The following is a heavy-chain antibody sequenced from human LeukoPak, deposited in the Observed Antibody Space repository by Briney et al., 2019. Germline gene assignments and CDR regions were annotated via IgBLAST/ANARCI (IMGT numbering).Heavy chain of an antibody. CDR2: INPNSGGT. D-gene: IGHD6-19*01. J-gene: IGHJ6*02. CDR1: GYTFTGYY. CDR3: ARDGEQWLVKDDSRGGYYYYGMDV. V-gene: IGHV1-2*02. Sequence: GASVKVSCKAPGYTFTGYYMHWARQAPGQGLEWMGWINPNSGGTNYAQKFQGRVTMTRDTSISTAYMELSRLRSDDTAVYYCARDGEQWLVKDDSRGGYYYYGMDVWGQGTTVTVSS.